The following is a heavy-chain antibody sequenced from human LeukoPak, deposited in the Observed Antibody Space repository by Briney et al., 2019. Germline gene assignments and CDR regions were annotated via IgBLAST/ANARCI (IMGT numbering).Heavy chain of an antibody. J-gene: IGHJ5*02. CDR1: GGSVSSNIYY. CDR3: ARDNPLPFAP. V-gene: IGHV4-39*07. Sequence: PSETLSLTCTVSGGSVSSNIYYWGWIRQPPGKGLEWIGSMSYDGSTYYNPSLKSRVTISVHTSKNQFSLKLTSATAADTAVYYCARDNPLPFAPWGQGTLVTVSS. CDR2: MSYDGST.